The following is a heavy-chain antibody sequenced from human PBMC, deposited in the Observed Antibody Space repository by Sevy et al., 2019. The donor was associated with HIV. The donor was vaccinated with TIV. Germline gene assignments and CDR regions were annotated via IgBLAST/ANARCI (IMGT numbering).Heavy chain of an antibody. Sequence: GGSLRLSCAASGFSVSDTSMSWVRQAPGQGLEWVSSISSGSSYIFYADSLKGRFTISRDNAKNSLYLHMNSLRAEDTAVYYCARGDYYGSLYYFDYWGPGTLVTVSS. CDR1: GFSVSDTS. CDR2: ISSGSSYI. CDR3: ARGDYYGSLYYFDY. V-gene: IGHV3-21*01. D-gene: IGHD3-10*01. J-gene: IGHJ4*02.